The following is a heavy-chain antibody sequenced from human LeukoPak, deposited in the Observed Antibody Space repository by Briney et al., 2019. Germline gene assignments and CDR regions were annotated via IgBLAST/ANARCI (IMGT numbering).Heavy chain of an antibody. V-gene: IGHV3-7*01. CDR2: IKQDGGEI. Sequence: PGGSLRLSCAASGFTFNYYWMTWVRQAPGKGLEWVANIKQDGGEIYYVDPVKGRFTVSRDNAKKSLYLQMNSLRAEDTAVYYCARVLLPLGVVIVFNGFDIWGQGTMVTVSS. D-gene: IGHD3-3*01. CDR1: GFTFNYYW. CDR3: ARVLLPLGVVIVFNGFDI. J-gene: IGHJ3*02.